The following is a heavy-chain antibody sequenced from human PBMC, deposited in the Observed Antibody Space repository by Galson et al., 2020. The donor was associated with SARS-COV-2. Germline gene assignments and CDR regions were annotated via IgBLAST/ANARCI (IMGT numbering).Heavy chain of an antibody. V-gene: IGHV3-48*02. CDR1: GFTFSSYS. CDR2: ISSSSTI. J-gene: IGHJ6*02. CDR3: ARGSSGYFPGDV. D-gene: IGHD3-22*01. Sequence: TGGSLRLSCAASGFTFSSYSMNWVRQAPGKGLEWVSYISSSSTIYYADSVKGRFTISRDNAKNSLYLQMNSLRDEDTAVYYCARGSSGYFPGDVWGQGTTVTVSS.